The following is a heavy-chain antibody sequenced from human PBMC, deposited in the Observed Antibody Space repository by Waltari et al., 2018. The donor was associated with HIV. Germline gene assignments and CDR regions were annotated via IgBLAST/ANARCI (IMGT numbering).Heavy chain of an antibody. V-gene: IGHV4-34*02. Sequence: QVHLQQWGPGLVKPSETLSLTCAVYGESFKCYYCSWIRQAPDKGLEWIGKIDHYGATDYNPSLKSRVTISVDTSKNQFSLRLTSVTAADTGTYYCAKGALMRWLHSPRHWFDPWGQGNLVTVSS. CDR3: AKGALMRWLHSPRHWFDP. D-gene: IGHD2-21*01. CDR2: IDHYGAT. CDR1: GESFKCYY. J-gene: IGHJ5*02.